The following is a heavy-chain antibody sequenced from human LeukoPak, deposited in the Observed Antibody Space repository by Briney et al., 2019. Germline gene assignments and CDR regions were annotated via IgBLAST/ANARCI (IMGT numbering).Heavy chain of an antibody. V-gene: IGHV3-53*01. Sequence: GGSLRLSCAASGFTVSSNYMTWVRQAPGKGLEWVSLIYSGGSTYYADSVKGRSTISRDNSKNTLYLQMNSLRAEDTAVYYCAKFGLAGSGRYHDAFDIWGQGTMVTVSS. CDR1: GFTVSSNY. CDR3: AKFGLAGSGRYHDAFDI. CDR2: IYSGGST. J-gene: IGHJ3*02. D-gene: IGHD3-10*01.